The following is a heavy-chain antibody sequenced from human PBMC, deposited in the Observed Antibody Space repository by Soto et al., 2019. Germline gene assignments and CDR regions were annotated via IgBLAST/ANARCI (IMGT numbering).Heavy chain of an antibody. CDR1: GFTFDDYA. D-gene: IGHD6-19*01. J-gene: IGHJ6*03. CDR3: AKDSSGKNYYYYYMDV. Sequence: DVQLVESGGGLVQPGRSLRLSCAASGFTFDDYAMHWVRQAPGKGLEWVSGISWNSGSIGYADSVKGRFTISRDNAKNSLYLQMNSLRAEDTALYYCAKDSSGKNYYYYYMDVWGKGTTVTVSS. CDR2: ISWNSGSI. V-gene: IGHV3-9*01.